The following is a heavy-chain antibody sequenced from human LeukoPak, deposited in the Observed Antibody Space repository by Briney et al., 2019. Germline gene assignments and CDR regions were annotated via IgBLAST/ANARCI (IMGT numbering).Heavy chain of an antibody. CDR3: ARPVAFDALDI. D-gene: IGHD6-19*01. V-gene: IGHV3-30*03. J-gene: IGHJ3*02. Sequence: PGGSLRLSCAASGFTFSSYGMHWVRQAPGKGLEWVAVISYDDGFNKNYADSVKGRFTISRDNSKNTLYLQMNSLRVEDTAVYHCARPVAFDALDIWGQGTMVTVSS. CDR1: GFTFSSYG. CDR2: ISYDDGFNK.